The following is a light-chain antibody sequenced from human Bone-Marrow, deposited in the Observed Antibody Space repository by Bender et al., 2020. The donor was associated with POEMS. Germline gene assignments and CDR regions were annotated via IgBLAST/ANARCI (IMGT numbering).Light chain of an antibody. CDR1: SSNIGTNP. V-gene: IGLV1-44*01. Sequence: QSVLTQPPSASGTPGQRVTISCTGSSSNIGTNPVNWYQQLPGTAPKLLIYINNQRPSGVPDRFSGSKSGTSASLAISGLQSEDEADYYCAAWEDSLNALNWVFGGGTKLTVL. CDR2: INN. J-gene: IGLJ3*02. CDR3: AAWEDSLNALNWV.